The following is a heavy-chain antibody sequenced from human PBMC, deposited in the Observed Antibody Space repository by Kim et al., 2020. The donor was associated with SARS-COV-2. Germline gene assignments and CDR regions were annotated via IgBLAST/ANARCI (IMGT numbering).Heavy chain of an antibody. CDR2: IIPIFGTS. CDR3: ARSSIETRAAVLYYYSMDV. CDR1: GGTFSSYA. Sequence: SVKVSCKASGGTFSSYAISWVRQAPGHGLEWMGGIIPIFGTSNYAQEFQGRVTITADESTGTAYMEVNSLRSEDTAVYYCARSSIETRAAVLYYYSMDVWGQGTTVTVSS. V-gene: IGHV1-69*13. D-gene: IGHD6-25*01. J-gene: IGHJ6*02.